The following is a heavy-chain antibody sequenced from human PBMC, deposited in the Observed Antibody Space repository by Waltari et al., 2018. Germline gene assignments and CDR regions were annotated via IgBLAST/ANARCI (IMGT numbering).Heavy chain of an antibody. V-gene: IGHV4-34*01. Sequence: QVQLQQWGAGLLKPSETLSLTCAVYGGSFVGYYWSWIRQPPGKGLEWIGEINHSGSTNYNPSLKSRVTISVDTSKNQFSLKLSSVTAADTAVYYCARSGCSGGSCYTDLDYWGQGTLVTVSS. CDR1: GGSFVGYY. D-gene: IGHD2-15*01. CDR3: ARSGCSGGSCYTDLDY. J-gene: IGHJ4*02. CDR2: INHSGST.